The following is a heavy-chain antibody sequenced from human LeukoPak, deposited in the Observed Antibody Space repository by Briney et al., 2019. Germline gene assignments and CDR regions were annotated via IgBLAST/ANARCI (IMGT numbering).Heavy chain of an antibody. V-gene: IGHV4-34*01. J-gene: IGHJ4*02. CDR1: GGSFSGYY. CDR3: ARLGFYSFDY. D-gene: IGHD4-11*01. CDR2: INHSGST. Sequence: PSETLSLTCAVYGGSFSGYYWSWIRQPPGKGLEWIGEINHSGSTNYNPSLKSRVTISVDTSKNQFSLKLSSVTAADTAVYYCARLGFYSFDYWGQGTLVTVSS.